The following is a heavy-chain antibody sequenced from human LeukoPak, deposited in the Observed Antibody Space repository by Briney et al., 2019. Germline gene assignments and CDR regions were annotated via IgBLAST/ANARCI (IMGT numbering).Heavy chain of an antibody. J-gene: IGHJ6*03. CDR1: GGSISSYY. V-gene: IGHV4-4*07. Sequence: SETLSLTCTVSGGSISSYYWSWIRQPAGKGLEWIGRIYTSGSTNYNPSLKSRVTMSVDTSKNQFSLKLTSVTAADTAVYYCAGAPVGFGDLLPYYYYYYMDVWGKGTRVTISS. CDR3: AGAPVGFGDLLPYYYYYYMDV. CDR2: IYTSGST. D-gene: IGHD3-10*01.